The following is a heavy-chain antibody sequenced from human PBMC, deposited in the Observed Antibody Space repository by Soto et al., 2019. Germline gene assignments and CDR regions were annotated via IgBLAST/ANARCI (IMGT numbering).Heavy chain of an antibody. V-gene: IGHV4-39*01. CDR2: IYYSGST. CDR1: GGSSSKSSYY. D-gene: IGHD3-9*01. Sequence: SETLCFTCPVSGGSSSKSSYYLGWIRPPPGKGLEWIGSIYYSGSTYYNPSLKSRVTISVDTSKNQFSLKLSSVTAADTAVYYCARHIKLTGLRYFDYWGQGTLVNVSA. J-gene: IGHJ4*02. CDR3: ARHIKLTGLRYFDY.